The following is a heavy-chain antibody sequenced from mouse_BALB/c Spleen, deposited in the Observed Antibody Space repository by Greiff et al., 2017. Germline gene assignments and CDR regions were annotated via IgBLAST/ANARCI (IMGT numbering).Heavy chain of an antibody. Sequence: VQLQQSGAELVRPGASVTLSCKASGYTFTDYDMHWVKQTPVHGLEWIGAIDPETGGTAYNQKFKGKATLTADKSSSTAYMELRSLTSEDSAVYYCTRGSYDYAWFAYWGQGTLVTVSA. CDR1: GYTFTDYD. V-gene: IGHV1-15*01. CDR2: IDPETGGT. D-gene: IGHD2-4*01. CDR3: TRGSYDYAWFAY. J-gene: IGHJ3*01.